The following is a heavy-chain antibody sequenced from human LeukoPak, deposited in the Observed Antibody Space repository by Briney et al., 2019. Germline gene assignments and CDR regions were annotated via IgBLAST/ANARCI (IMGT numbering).Heavy chain of an antibody. Sequence: ASVKVSCKASGGTFSSYAISWVRQAPGQGLEWMGRIIPILGIANYAQKFQGRVTMTEDTSTDTAYMELSSLRSEDTAVYYCATARLLDNAFDIWGQGTMVTVSS. D-gene: IGHD1-26*01. CDR1: GGTFSSYA. CDR2: IIPILGIA. CDR3: ATARLLDNAFDI. V-gene: IGHV1-69*04. J-gene: IGHJ3*02.